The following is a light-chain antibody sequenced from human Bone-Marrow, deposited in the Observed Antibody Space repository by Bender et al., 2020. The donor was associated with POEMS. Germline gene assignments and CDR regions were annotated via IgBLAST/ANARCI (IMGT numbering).Light chain of an antibody. CDR2: NTN. CDR1: SSNIVTNP. CDR3: AAWDDSLNGWV. Sequence: QSVLTQPPSASGTPGQRVIISCSGSSSNIVTNPVNWYQHLPGTAPKVLIYNTNQRPSGVPDRFSGSKSGTSASLAVSGLQSEDEAHYYCAAWDDSLNGWVFGGGTKLTVL. V-gene: IGLV1-44*01. J-gene: IGLJ3*02.